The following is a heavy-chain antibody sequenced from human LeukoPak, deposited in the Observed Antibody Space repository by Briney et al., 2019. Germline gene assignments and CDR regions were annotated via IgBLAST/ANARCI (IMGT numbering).Heavy chain of an antibody. D-gene: IGHD3-9*01. V-gene: IGHV1-2*02. CDR2: INPNSGGT. Sequence: GASVKVSFKASGYIFTSYSTSWVRQAPGQGLEWMGWINPNSGGTNYAQKFQGRVTMTRDTSISTAYMELSRLRSDDTAVYYCARGPYYDILTGYSPADYWGQGTLVTVSS. CDR3: ARGPYYDILTGYSPADY. J-gene: IGHJ4*02. CDR1: GYIFTSYS.